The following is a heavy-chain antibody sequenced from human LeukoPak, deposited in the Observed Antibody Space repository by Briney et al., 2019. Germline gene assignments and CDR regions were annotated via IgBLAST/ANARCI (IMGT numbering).Heavy chain of an antibody. CDR3: ARDRRGYYDSSGYYRVTIGY. D-gene: IGHD3-22*01. V-gene: IGHV4-38-2*02. CDR1: GYSISSGYY. J-gene: IGHJ4*02. Sequence: SETLSLTCTVSGYSISSGYYWGWIRPPPGKGLEWIGSIYHSGSTYYNPSLKSRVTISVDTSKNQFSLKLSSVTAADTAVYYCARDRRGYYDSSGYYRVTIGYWGQGTLVTVSS. CDR2: IYHSGST.